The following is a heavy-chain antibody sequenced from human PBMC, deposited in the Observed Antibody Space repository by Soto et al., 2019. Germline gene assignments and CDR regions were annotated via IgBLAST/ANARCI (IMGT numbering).Heavy chain of an antibody. CDR3: ARPDYGSGSYPDY. CDR2: ISYDGSNK. J-gene: IGHJ4*02. Sequence: QVQLVESGGGVVQPGRPLRLSCAASGFTFSSYAMQWVRQAPGKGLEWVAVISYDGSNKYYADSVKGRFTISRDNSKNTLYLQMNSLRAEDTAVYYCARPDYGSGSYPDYWGQGTLVTVSS. CDR1: GFTFSSYA. V-gene: IGHV3-30-3*01. D-gene: IGHD3-10*01.